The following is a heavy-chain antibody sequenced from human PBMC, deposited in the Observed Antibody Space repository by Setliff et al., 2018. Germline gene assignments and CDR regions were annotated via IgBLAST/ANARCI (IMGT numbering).Heavy chain of an antibody. V-gene: IGHV1-18*01. D-gene: IGHD1-26*01. CDR2: ISAHNVIT. Sequence: ASVKVSCKASGYMFRSYGINWIRQAPGQGLEWLGWISAHNVITNYAPKFQARVTMTRDTPTNTSYMELRSLTFDDTAMYHCARVIKGDYGLDVWGQGTTVTVSS. CDR3: ARVIKGDYGLDV. J-gene: IGHJ6*02. CDR1: GYMFRSYG.